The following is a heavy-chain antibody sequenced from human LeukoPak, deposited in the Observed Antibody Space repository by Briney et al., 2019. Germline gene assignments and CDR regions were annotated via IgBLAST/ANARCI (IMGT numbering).Heavy chain of an antibody. V-gene: IGHV4-39*07. Sequence: SETLSLTCTVSGGSISSSSYYWGWIRQPPGKGLEWIGSIYYSGSTYYNPSLKSRVTISVDTSKNQFSLKLSSVTAADTAVYYCARDLTDSSSWTPRHNYYYYYMDVWGKGTTVTVSS. J-gene: IGHJ6*03. CDR3: ARDLTDSSSWTPRHNYYYYYMDV. CDR1: GGSISSSSYY. CDR2: IYYSGST. D-gene: IGHD6-13*01.